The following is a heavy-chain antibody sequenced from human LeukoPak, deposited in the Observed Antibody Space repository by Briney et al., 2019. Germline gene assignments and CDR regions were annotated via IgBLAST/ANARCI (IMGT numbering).Heavy chain of an antibody. J-gene: IGHJ3*02. D-gene: IGHD2-15*01. CDR3: VKYSDSVFAAALIDAFDI. CDR1: GFTFRNYW. V-gene: IGHV3-7*01. CDR2: IKEDGSEK. Sequence: PGGSLRLSCAASGFTFRNYWMSWVRQVPGKGLEWVANIKEDGSEKYYVDSVKGRFTISRDNANNSLYLQMNSLRAEDAAVYYCVKYSDSVFAAALIDAFDIWGQGTMVTVSS.